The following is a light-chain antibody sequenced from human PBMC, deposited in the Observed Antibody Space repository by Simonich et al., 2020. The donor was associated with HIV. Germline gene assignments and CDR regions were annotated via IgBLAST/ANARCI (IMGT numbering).Light chain of an antibody. CDR1: QSLVYSSNNKNY. CDR3: QQYYSTPRT. V-gene: IGKV4-1*01. CDR2: WAS. J-gene: IGKJ1*01. Sequence: DIVMTQSPDSLAVSLGERATINCKSSQSLVYSSNNKNYLAWYQQKPGHPPKLLIYWASIRESGVPDRFSGSGSGTDFTLTISSLQAEDVAVYYCQQYYSTPRTFGQGTKVEIK.